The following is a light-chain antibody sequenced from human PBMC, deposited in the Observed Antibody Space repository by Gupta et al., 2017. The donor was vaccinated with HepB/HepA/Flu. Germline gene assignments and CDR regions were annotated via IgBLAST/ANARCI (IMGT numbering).Light chain of an antibody. CDR3: QQYSSAPLT. Sequence: EIVLTPSPGTLSLSPGERATLSCRASQSVSSSYLAWYQQTPGQAPRLIIYGACSRATGIPDRFSGSASRTDFPLTISRQDPEYFAVYYYQQYSSAPLTFGQGTKVEIK. CDR2: GAC. J-gene: IGKJ1*01. CDR1: QSVSSSY. V-gene: IGKV3-20*01.